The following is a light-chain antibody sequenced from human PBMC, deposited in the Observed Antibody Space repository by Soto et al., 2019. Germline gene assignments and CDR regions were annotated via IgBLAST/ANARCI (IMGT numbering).Light chain of an antibody. CDR1: QNVNNW. J-gene: IGKJ1*01. Sequence: DIQMTQFPSALSASVGDRVTITCRASQNVNNWLAWYQHKPGKAPQLLIYDASVLETGVPSRFSGSGSGTEFTLAISGLQSDDFATYYSQQYNTYWTLGPGTKVGIK. CDR3: QQYNTYWT. V-gene: IGKV1-5*01. CDR2: DAS.